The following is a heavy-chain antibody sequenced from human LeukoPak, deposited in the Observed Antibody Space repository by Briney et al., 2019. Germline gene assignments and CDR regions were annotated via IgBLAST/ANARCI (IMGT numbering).Heavy chain of an antibody. J-gene: IGHJ6*03. Sequence: SETLSLTCAVYGGSFSGYYWSWIRQPPGKGLEWIGEINHSGSTNYNPSLKSRVTISVDTSKNHFSLKLSSVTAADTAVYYCARVAAAGTGIFVNFYYSMDIWGKGTTVTISS. CDR3: ARVAAAGTGIFVNFYYSMDI. V-gene: IGHV4-34*01. CDR2: INHSGST. D-gene: IGHD6-13*01. CDR1: GGSFSGYY.